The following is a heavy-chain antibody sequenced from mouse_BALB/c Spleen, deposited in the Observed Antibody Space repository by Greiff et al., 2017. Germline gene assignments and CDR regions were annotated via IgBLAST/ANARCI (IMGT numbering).Heavy chain of an antibody. V-gene: IGHV1-9*01. CDR1: GYTFSSYW. J-gene: IGHJ2*01. D-gene: IGHD2-4*01. CDR2: ILPGSGST. Sequence: VQLQQSGAELMKPGASVKISCKATGYTFSSYWIEWVKQRPGHGLEWIGEILPGSGSTNYNEKFKGKATFTADTSSNTAYMQLSSLTSEDSAVYYCARRDYDRRYYFDYWGQGTTLTVSS. CDR3: ARRDYDRRYYFDY.